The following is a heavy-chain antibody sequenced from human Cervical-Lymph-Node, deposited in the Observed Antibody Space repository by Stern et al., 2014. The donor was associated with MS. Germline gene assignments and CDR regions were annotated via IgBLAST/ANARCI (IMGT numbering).Heavy chain of an antibody. CDR2: SIPIFWTP. CDR3: VRGRPRLDGAFDI. J-gene: IGHJ3*02. Sequence: QVQLVQSGAEVKKPGSSVKVSCKASGGTFSSYTIRWVRQAPGPGLEWMGGSIPIFWTPIYAQKFQGRVTITADESTSTAYMELGSLTSQDTAVYYCVRGRPRLDGAFDIWGQGSMVTVSS. CDR1: GGTFSSYT. V-gene: IGHV1-69*01. D-gene: IGHD4-11*01.